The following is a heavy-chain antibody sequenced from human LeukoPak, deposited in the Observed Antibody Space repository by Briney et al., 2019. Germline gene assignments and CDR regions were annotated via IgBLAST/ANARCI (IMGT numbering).Heavy chain of an antibody. D-gene: IGHD3-3*01. CDR2: ISWNSGSI. J-gene: IGHJ4*02. V-gene: IGHV3-9*01. Sequence: GGSLRLSCAASGFTFDDYAMHWVRQAPGEGLEWVSGISWNSGSIGYADSVKGRFTISRDNAKNSLYLQMNSLRAEDTALYYCAKDMAYDFWSGPDYWGQGTLVTVSS. CDR1: GFTFDDYA. CDR3: AKDMAYDFWSGPDY.